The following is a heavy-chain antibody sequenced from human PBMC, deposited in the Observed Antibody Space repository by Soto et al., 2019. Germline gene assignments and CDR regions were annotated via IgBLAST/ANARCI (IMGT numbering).Heavy chain of an antibody. Sequence: EVQLLESGGGLVQPGGSLRLSCAASGFTFSSYAMNWVRQAPGKGLEWVAGLSVSGGSKSYADSVKGQFTISRDNSKNTLYLLMNSLRADDTAVYYCARESRGTTVTTFFDYWGQGTLVTVSS. CDR3: ARESRGTTVTTFFDY. CDR2: LSVSGGSK. J-gene: IGHJ4*02. D-gene: IGHD4-17*01. CDR1: GFTFSSYA. V-gene: IGHV3-23*01.